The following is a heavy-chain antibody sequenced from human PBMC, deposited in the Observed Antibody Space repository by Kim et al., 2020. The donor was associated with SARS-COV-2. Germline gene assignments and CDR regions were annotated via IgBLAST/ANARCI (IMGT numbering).Heavy chain of an antibody. CDR2: IYHSGST. D-gene: IGHD6-19*01. Sequence: SETLSLTCAVSGGSISSSNWWSWVRQPPGKGLEWIGEIYHSGSTNYNPSLKSRVTISVDKSKNQFSLKLSSVTAADTAVYYCAREYSSGWYGYYYYGMDVWGQGPTVTVSS. CDR1: GGSISSSNW. V-gene: IGHV4-4*02. J-gene: IGHJ6*02. CDR3: AREYSSGWYGYYYYGMDV.